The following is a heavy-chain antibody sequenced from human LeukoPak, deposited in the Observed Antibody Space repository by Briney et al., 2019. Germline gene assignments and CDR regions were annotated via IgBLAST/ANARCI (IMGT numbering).Heavy chain of an antibody. CDR1: GYTFTSYY. J-gene: IGHJ4*02. Sequence: GASVKVSCKASGYTFTSYYMHWVRQAPGQGLEWMGIINPSGGSTSYAQKFQGRVTMTRDTSTSTVYMELSSLRSEDTAVYYCARDLSTYYYDSSGYGADYWGQGTLVTVSS. CDR2: INPSGGST. D-gene: IGHD3-22*01. V-gene: IGHV1-46*01. CDR3: ARDLSTYYYDSSGYGADY.